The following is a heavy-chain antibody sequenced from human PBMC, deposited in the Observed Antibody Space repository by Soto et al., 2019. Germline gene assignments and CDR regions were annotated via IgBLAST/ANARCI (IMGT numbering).Heavy chain of an antibody. J-gene: IGHJ6*02. CDR3: ARGRDAGSEVLLWLGELLSRANYYGMDV. D-gene: IGHD3-10*01. CDR2: ISSSSSYI. V-gene: IGHV3-21*01. Sequence: GGSLRLSCAASGFTFSSYSMNWVRQAPGKGLEWVSSISSSSSYIYYADSVKGRFTISRDNAKNSLYLQMNSLRAEDTAVYYCARGRDAGSEVLLWLGELLSRANYYGMDVWGQGTPVTVSS. CDR1: GFTFSSYS.